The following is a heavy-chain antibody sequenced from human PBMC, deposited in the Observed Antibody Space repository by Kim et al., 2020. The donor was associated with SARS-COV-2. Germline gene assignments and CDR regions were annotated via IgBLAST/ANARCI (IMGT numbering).Heavy chain of an antibody. Sequence: GGSLRLSCAASGFNFRTYGMSWVRQAPGKGLEWVAVIWYDGSHTYYADSVKGRFTISRDNSKHKLYLQMNSLRAEDTAAYYCASDAKLDYTYWTGFRAGGLFDCWGQGTLVTVTS. V-gene: IGHV3-33*01. J-gene: IGHJ4*02. D-gene: IGHD2-8*02. CDR2: IWYDGSHT. CDR3: ASDAKLDYTYWTGFRAGGLFDC. CDR1: GFNFRTYG.